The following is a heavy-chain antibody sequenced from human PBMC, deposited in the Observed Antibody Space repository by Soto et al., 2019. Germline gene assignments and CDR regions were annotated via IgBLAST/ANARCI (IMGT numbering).Heavy chain of an antibody. J-gene: IGHJ4*02. V-gene: IGHV3-30-3*01. CDR1: GFTFSSYA. CDR3: ARGRGGVTAIIYFDY. D-gene: IGHD2-21*02. CDR2: ISYDGSNK. Sequence: QVQLVESGGGVVQPGRSLRLSCAASGFTFSSYAMHWVRQAPGKGLEWVAVISYDGSNKYYADSVNGRFTISRDNSKNTLYLQMNSLRAEDTAVYYCARGRGGVTAIIYFDYWGQGTLVTVSS.